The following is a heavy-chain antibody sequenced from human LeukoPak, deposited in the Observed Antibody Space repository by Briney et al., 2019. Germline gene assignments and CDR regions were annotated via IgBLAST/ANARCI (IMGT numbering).Heavy chain of an antibody. D-gene: IGHD1-26*01. CDR3: ARDLSYAYYFDY. Sequence: ASVRVSCTASGYTFTSYYMHWVRQAPGQGLEWMGIINPSGGSTSYAQKFQGRVTMTRDTSTSTVYMELSSLRSEDTAVYYCARDLSYAYYFDYWGQGTLVTVSS. J-gene: IGHJ4*02. CDR2: INPSGGST. CDR1: GYTFTSYY. V-gene: IGHV1-46*01.